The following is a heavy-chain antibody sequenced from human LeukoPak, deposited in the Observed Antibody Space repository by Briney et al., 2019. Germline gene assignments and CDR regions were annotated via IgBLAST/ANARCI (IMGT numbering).Heavy chain of an antibody. CDR3: AKVGQTYYDFWSGYYPDY. V-gene: IGHV3-30*02. D-gene: IGHD3-3*01. J-gene: IGHJ4*02. CDR1: GFTFSSYG. CDR2: IRYDGSNK. Sequence: GGSLRLSCAASGFTFSSYGMHWVRQAPGKGLEWVAFIRYDGSNKYYADSVKGRFTISRDNSKNTLYPQMNSLRAEDTAVYYCAKVGQTYYDFWSGYYPDYWGQGTLVTVSS.